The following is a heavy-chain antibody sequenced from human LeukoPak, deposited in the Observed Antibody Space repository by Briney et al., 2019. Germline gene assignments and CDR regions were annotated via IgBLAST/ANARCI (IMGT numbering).Heavy chain of an antibody. D-gene: IGHD4-17*01. V-gene: IGHV4-59*01. Sequence: SETLSLTYTVSGGSISSYYWSWIRQPPGKGLEWIGYIYYSGSTNYNPSLKSRVTISVDTSKNQFSLKLSSVTAADTAVYYCASLTTATGPFDYWGQGTLVTVSS. J-gene: IGHJ4*02. CDR3: ASLTTATGPFDY. CDR2: IYYSGST. CDR1: GGSISSYY.